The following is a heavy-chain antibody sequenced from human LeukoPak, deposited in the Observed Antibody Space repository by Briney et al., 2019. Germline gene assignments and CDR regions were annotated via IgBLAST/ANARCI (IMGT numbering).Heavy chain of an antibody. CDR1: GFTVSSDS. CDR2: IYSGGST. Sequence: GGSLRLSCTVSGFTVSSDSMSWVRQAPGKGLEWVSFIYSGGSTHYSDSVKGRFTISRDNSKNALYLQMNSLRAEDTAVYYCARRAGAYSHPYDYWGQGTLVTVSS. V-gene: IGHV3-53*01. CDR3: ARRAGAYSHPYDY. D-gene: IGHD4/OR15-4a*01. J-gene: IGHJ4*02.